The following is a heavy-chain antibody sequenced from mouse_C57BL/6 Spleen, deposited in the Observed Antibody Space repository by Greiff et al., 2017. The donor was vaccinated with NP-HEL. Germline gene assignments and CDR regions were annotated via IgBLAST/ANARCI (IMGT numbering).Heavy chain of an antibody. V-gene: IGHV1-64*01. CDR1: GYTFTSYW. CDR3: ARSTVVATGYFDV. J-gene: IGHJ1*03. D-gene: IGHD1-1*01. Sequence: VQLQQSGAELVKPGASVKLSCKASGYTFTSYWMHWVKQRPGQGLEWIGMIHPNSGSTNYNEKFKSKATLTVDKSSSTAYMQLSSLTSEDSAVYYCARSTVVATGYFDVWGTGTTVTVSS. CDR2: IHPNSGST.